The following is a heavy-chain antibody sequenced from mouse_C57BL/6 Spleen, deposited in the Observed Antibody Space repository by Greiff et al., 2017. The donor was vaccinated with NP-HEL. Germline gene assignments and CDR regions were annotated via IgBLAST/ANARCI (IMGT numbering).Heavy chain of an antibody. CDR3: ARDRYLGYFDY. CDR2: ISDGGSYT. Sequence: EVMLVESGGGLVKPGGSLKLSCAASGSTFSSYAMSWVRQTPEKRLEWVATISDGGSYTYYPDNVKGRFTISRDNAKNNLYLQMSHLKSEDTAMYYCARDRYLGYFDYWGQGTTLTVSS. J-gene: IGHJ2*01. V-gene: IGHV5-4*01. CDR1: GSTFSSYA. D-gene: IGHD2-14*01.